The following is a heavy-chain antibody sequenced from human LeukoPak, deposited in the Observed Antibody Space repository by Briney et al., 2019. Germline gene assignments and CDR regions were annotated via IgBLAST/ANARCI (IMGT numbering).Heavy chain of an antibody. CDR1: GFTFSNAW. J-gene: IGHJ3*02. CDR2: IKSKNDGGTT. V-gene: IGHV3-15*01. D-gene: IGHD3-22*01. Sequence: GGSLRLSCAASGFTFSNAWMSWVRQAPGKGLEWVGRIKSKNDGGTTDYAAPVKGRFTISRDDSKNTLYLQMNSLKTEDTAVYYCTTDSPYYYDSSYNAFDIWGQGTMVTVSS. CDR3: TTDSPYYYDSSYNAFDI.